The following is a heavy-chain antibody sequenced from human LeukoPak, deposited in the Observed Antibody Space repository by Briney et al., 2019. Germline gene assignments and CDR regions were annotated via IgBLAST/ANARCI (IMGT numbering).Heavy chain of an antibody. CDR2: MHPNSGST. CDR3: AREGGYYGSGSFFDY. V-gene: IGHV1-8*03. CDR1: GYTFSNYD. D-gene: IGHD3-10*01. J-gene: IGHJ4*02. Sequence: ASVKVSCKASGYTFSNYDINWVRQTTGQGLEWMGWMHPNSGSTGLALKFQGRLTITRNTSISTAYMELSSLTSEDTAVYYCAREGGYYGSGSFFDYWGQGTLVTVSS.